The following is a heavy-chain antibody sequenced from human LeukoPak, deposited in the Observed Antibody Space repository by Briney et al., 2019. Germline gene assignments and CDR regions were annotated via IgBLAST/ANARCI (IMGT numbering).Heavy chain of an antibody. CDR3: AHGSGWLYDY. Sequence: NGSGPTLVKPTQTLTLTCTFSGFSLSTREVGVGWIRQPPGKALEWLALIYWNDDNRYSPSLKSRLTITKDTSKNQVVLTMTNMDPVDTARYYCAHGSGWLYDYWGQGTLVTVSS. J-gene: IGHJ4*02. CDR2: IYWNDDN. V-gene: IGHV2-5*01. D-gene: IGHD6-19*01. CDR1: GFSLSTREVG.